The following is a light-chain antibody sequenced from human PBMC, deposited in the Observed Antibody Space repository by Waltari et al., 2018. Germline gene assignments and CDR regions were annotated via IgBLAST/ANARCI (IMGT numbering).Light chain of an antibody. CDR1: TSDVGKYDV. CDR3: CSYAGRGTYV. CDR2: YVI. V-gene: IGLV2-23*02. Sequence: QSALTQPASVSGPPGQSITIYCTGTTSDVGKYDVFSCYQHHTGKAPKRLIWYVIKRPSGVSSRFSGSKSGSTASLIISGLQPDDEADYYCCSYAGRGTYVFGSGTKVTVL. J-gene: IGLJ1*01.